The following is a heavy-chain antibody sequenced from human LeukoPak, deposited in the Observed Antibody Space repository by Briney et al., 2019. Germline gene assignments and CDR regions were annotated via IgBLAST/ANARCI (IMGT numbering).Heavy chain of an antibody. V-gene: IGHV3-21*01. CDR2: ISSSSSYT. J-gene: IGHJ4*02. D-gene: IGHD6-13*01. CDR1: GFTFSSYS. CDR3: ARAPQQRPYDY. Sequence: PGGSLRLSCAASGFTFSSYSMNWVRQAPGKGLEWVSSISSSSSYTYYADSVKGRFTISRDNAKNSLYLQMNSLRAEDTAVYYCARAPQQRPYDYWGQGTLVTVSS.